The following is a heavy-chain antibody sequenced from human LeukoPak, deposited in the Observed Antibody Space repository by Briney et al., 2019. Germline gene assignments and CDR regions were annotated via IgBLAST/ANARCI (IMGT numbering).Heavy chain of an antibody. Sequence: GGSLRLSCAASGFTFSTYWMSWVRQAPGKGLEWVSSISSSSSYIYYADSMKGRFTISRDNARNSLYLQMNSLRAEDTAMYFCARDSNPYCSGGSCTAFDIWGQGTMVTVSS. V-gene: IGHV3-21*01. D-gene: IGHD2-15*01. CDR3: ARDSNPYCSGGSCTAFDI. J-gene: IGHJ3*02. CDR1: GFTFSTYW. CDR2: ISSSSSYI.